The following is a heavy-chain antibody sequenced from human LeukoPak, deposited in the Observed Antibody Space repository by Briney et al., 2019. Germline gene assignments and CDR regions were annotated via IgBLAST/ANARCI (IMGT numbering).Heavy chain of an antibody. CDR3: ARDRPGIAVAGDAFDI. Sequence: PSETLSLTCTVSGGSISSYYWSWIRQPPGKGLEWIGYIQNRGSTNYNPSLKSRVTLSVDTSKNQFSLKLTSVTAADTAVYYCARDRPGIAVAGDAFDIWGQRTMVTVSS. D-gene: IGHD6-19*01. CDR2: IQNRGST. V-gene: IGHV4-59*01. J-gene: IGHJ3*02. CDR1: GGSISSYY.